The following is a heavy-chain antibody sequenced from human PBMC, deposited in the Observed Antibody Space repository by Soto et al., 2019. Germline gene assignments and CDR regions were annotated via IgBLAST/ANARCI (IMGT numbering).Heavy chain of an antibody. V-gene: IGHV1-3*01. Sequence: ASVKVSCKASGYTFTSYAMHWVRQAPGQRLEWMGWINAGNGNTKYSQKFQGRVTITRDTSASTAYMELSSLRSEDTAVYYCARGLSSSWYAQYYYYYGMDVWGQGTTLTVSS. J-gene: IGHJ6*02. D-gene: IGHD6-13*01. CDR2: INAGNGNT. CDR3: ARGLSSSWYAQYYYYYGMDV. CDR1: GYTFTSYA.